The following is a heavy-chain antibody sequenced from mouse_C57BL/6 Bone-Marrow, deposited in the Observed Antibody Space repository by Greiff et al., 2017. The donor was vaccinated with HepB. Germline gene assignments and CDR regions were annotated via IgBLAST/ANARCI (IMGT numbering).Heavy chain of an antibody. CDR2: IDPANGNT. Sequence: EVQLQQSVAELVRPGASVKLSCTASGFTIKNTYMHWVKQRPEKGLEWIGRIDPANGNTKYAPKFQGKATITADTSSNTAYLQLSSLTSEDTAIYYCAGSRPNYYGNSYFDYWGQGTTLTVAS. V-gene: IGHV14-3*01. CDR1: GFTIKNTY. D-gene: IGHD1-1*01. CDR3: AGSRPNYYGNSYFDY. J-gene: IGHJ2*01.